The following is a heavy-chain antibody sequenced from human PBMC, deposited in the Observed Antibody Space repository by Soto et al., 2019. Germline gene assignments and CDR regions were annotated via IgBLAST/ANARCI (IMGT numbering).Heavy chain of an antibody. V-gene: IGHV4-39*01. Sequence: QLQLQESGPGLVKPSETLSLTCTVSGGSMSSSSYYWGWIRQTPGKGLEWIGSIYYSGSTYYNPSLKSRVTISVDTSKNQFSLKLRSVTAADTAVYYCAPSYGSLELGGFDPWGQGTLVTVSS. CDR2: IYYSGST. CDR1: GGSMSSSSYY. D-gene: IGHD1-7*01. CDR3: APSYGSLELGGFDP. J-gene: IGHJ5*02.